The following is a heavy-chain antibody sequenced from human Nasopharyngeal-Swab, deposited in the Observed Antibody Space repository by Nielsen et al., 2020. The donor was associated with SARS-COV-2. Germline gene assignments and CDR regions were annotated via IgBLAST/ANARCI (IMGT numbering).Heavy chain of an antibody. J-gene: IGHJ4*02. CDR1: GFTFSSYG. V-gene: IGHV3-33*01. CDR3: ARDCDHHYFDY. CDR2: IWYDGSNK. Sequence: GESLKISCAASGFTFSSYGMHWVRQAPGKGLEWVAVIWYDGSNKYYADSVKGRFTISRDKSKNTLYLQMNSLRAEDTAVYYCARDCDHHYFDYWGQGTLVTVSS. D-gene: IGHD1-14*01.